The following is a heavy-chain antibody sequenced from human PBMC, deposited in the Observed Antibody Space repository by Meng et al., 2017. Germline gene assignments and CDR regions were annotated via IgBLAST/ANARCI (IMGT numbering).Heavy chain of an antibody. J-gene: IGHJ4*02. D-gene: IGHD6-19*01. CDR3: ARMGIAVAGTLGWEDY. Sequence: LLGQSGAVLIRPGGSVKVSRKAFGYTFTSYARNWVRQAPGQGLEWMGWINTNTGNPTYAQGFTGRFVFSLDTSVSTAYLQISSLKAEDTAVYYCARMGIAVAGTLGWEDYWGQGTLVTVSS. CDR2: INTNTGNP. CDR1: GYTFTSYA. V-gene: IGHV7-4-1*02.